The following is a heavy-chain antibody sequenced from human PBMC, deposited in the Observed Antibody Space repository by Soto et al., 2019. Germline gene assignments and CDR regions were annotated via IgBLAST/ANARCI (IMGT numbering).Heavy chain of an antibody. CDR1: GGSFSGYY. Sequence: LSLTCAVYGGSFSGYYWSWIRQPPGKGLEWIGEINHSGSTNYNPSLKSRVTISVDTSKNQFSLKLSSVTAADTAVYYCARGHLYSSSWGQGTLVTVSS. V-gene: IGHV4-34*01. CDR3: ARGHLYSSS. CDR2: INHSGST. J-gene: IGHJ4*02. D-gene: IGHD6-13*01.